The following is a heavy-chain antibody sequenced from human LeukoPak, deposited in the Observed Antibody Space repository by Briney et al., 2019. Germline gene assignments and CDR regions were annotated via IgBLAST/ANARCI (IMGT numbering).Heavy chain of an antibody. D-gene: IGHD2-15*01. J-gene: IGHJ4*02. Sequence: GGSLRLSCAASGFTFTNAWMSWVRQAPGKGLEWIGRIESKTDGGTTDYTAPVKGRFTVSRDDSKNTLYLQMNSLKTEDTAVYYCNTGYCSSSSCHRSLYFDYWGQGTLVTVSS. CDR3: NTGYCSSSSCHRSLYFDY. CDR2: IESKTDGGTT. CDR1: GFTFTNAW. V-gene: IGHV3-15*04.